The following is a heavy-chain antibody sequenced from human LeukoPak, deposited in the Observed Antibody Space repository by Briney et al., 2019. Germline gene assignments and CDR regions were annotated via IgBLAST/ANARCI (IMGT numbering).Heavy chain of an antibody. CDR2: MYYSWSP. Sequence: PSETLSLTCTISGGSISTYYLTWIRQPPGKGLEWIGHMYYSWSPIYNPSLKSRVTISVDTSKNQFSLKLSSATAADTAVYYCARAGRVGDFDYWGQGTLVTVSS. D-gene: IGHD3-16*01. V-gene: IGHV4-59*01. CDR3: ARAGRVGDFDY. J-gene: IGHJ4*02. CDR1: GGSISTYY.